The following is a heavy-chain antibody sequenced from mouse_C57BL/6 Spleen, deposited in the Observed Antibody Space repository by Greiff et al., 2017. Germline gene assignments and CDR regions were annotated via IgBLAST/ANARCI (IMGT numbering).Heavy chain of an antibody. CDR1: GYTFTDYE. D-gene: IGHD4-1*01. Sequence: QVQLQQSGAELVRPGASVTLSCKASGYTFTDYEMHWVKQTPVHGLEWIGAIDPETGGTAYNQKFKGKAILTADKSSSTAYMELRSLTSEDSAVYYCTRRGLGPGYFDYWGQGTTLTVSS. CDR2: IDPETGGT. V-gene: IGHV1-15*01. CDR3: TRRGLGPGYFDY. J-gene: IGHJ2*01.